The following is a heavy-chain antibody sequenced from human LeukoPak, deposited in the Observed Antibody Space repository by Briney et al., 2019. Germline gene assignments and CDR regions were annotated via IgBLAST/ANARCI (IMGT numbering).Heavy chain of an antibody. CDR3: AKDPEGYSIFRFDP. J-gene: IGHJ5*02. CDR2: ISGSGGST. CDR1: GFTFSSYG. Sequence: PGGTLRLSCAASGFTFSSYGMSWVRQAPGKGLEWVSAISGSGGSTYYADSVKGRFTISRDNSKNTLYLQMNSLRAEDTAVYYCAKDPEGYSIFRFDPWGQGTLVTVSS. D-gene: IGHD6-13*01. V-gene: IGHV3-23*01.